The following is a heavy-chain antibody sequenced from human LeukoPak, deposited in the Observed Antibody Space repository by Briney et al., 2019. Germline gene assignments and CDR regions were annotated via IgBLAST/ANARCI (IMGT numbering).Heavy chain of an antibody. CDR3: AKDSGYTYGPLDV. J-gene: IGHJ6*02. V-gene: IGHV3-9*01. D-gene: IGHD5-18*01. Sequence: GRSLRLSCAASGFTFDDYAMHWIRQAPGKGLEWVSGIHWNSGSLGYADSVKGRFTISRDNAKNSLFLQMNSLRTEDTALHYCAKDSGYTYGPLDVWGPGTTVTVSS. CDR2: IHWNSGSL. CDR1: GFTFDDYA.